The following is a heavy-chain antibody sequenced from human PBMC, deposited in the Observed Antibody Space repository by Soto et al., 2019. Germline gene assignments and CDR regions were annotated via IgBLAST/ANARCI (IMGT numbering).Heavy chain of an antibody. CDR3: ARGVRYYYGSGLDY. Sequence: SGTLSLTCTVSGGSISSYYWSWIRQPPGKGLEWTGYIYYSGSTYYNPSLKSRVTISVDTSKNQFSLKLSSVTAADTAVYYCARGVRYYYGSGLDYWGQGTLVTVSS. J-gene: IGHJ4*02. CDR1: GGSISSYY. V-gene: IGHV4-59*12. CDR2: IYYSGST. D-gene: IGHD3-10*01.